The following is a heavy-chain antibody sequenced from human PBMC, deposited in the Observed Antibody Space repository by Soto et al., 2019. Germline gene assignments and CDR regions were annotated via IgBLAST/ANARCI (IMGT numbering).Heavy chain of an antibody. J-gene: IGHJ5*02. CDR2: IYNSGTT. CDR1: GGSISSGGYY. V-gene: IGHV4-31*03. D-gene: IGHD3-22*01. CDR3: ARLSLIQYDSSGYVRGWFDP. Sequence: QVQLQESGPGLVKPSQTLSLTCTVSGGSISSGGYYWSWIRQHPGKGLEWIGYIYNSGTTYYNPSLRSRLTISVDTSKNQFFLNLSSVTAADTAVYYCARLSLIQYDSSGYVRGWFDPWGQGTLVTVSS.